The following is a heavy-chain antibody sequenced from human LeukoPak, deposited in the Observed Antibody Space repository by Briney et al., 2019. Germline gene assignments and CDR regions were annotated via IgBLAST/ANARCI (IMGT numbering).Heavy chain of an antibody. CDR2: IYYSEST. CDR3: AREGRDSSGWYPFDY. Sequence: SETLSLTCTASGGSISSYYWSWIRQPPGKGLEWIGYIYYSESTNYNPSLKSRVTISVDTSKNQFSLKLSSVTAADTAVYYCAREGRDSSGWYPFDYWGQGTLVTVSS. CDR1: GGSISSYY. D-gene: IGHD6-19*01. V-gene: IGHV4-59*01. J-gene: IGHJ4*02.